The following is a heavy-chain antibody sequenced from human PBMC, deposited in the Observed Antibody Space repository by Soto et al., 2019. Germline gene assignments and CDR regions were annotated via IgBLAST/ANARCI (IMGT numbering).Heavy chain of an antibody. CDR1: GFTFSSCA. Sequence: VGSLRLSCAASGFTFSSCAMSWGRQAPGKGLEWVSAISGSGGSTYYADSVKGRFTISRDNSQNTLYLHLNSLRAEDTAVQYVAKRCPAAPDPDRWGQGTRVT. CDR2: ISGSGGST. D-gene: IGHD6-13*01. CDR3: AKRCPAAPDPDR. V-gene: IGHV3-23*01. J-gene: IGHJ1*01.